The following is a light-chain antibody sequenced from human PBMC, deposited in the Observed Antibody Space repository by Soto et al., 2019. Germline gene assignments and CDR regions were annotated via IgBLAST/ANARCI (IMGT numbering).Light chain of an antibody. CDR2: GAS. CDR3: QQRSSWPPT. V-gene: IGKV3D-20*02. CDR1: QSVSNNY. J-gene: IGKJ5*01. Sequence: EIVLTQSPGTLSLSPGERATLSCRASQSVSNNYLAWYQQKPGQAPRLLIYGASNRATGIPDRFSGSGSGTNFTLTISSLEPEDVAVYYCQQRSSWPPTFGQGTRLEIK.